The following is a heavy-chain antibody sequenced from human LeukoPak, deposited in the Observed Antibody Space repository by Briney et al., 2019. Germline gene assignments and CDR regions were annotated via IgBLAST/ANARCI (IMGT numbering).Heavy chain of an antibody. J-gene: IGHJ4*02. V-gene: IGHV1-69*04. CDR3: ARAKAAANPPLDY. CDR1: GYTFTGYY. Sequence: RASVKVSCKASGYTFTGYYIHWVRQAPGQGLEWMGRIIPILGIANYAQKFQGRVTITADKSTSTAYMELSSLRSEDTAVYYCARAKAAANPPLDYWGQGTLVTVSS. D-gene: IGHD6-13*01. CDR2: IIPILGIA.